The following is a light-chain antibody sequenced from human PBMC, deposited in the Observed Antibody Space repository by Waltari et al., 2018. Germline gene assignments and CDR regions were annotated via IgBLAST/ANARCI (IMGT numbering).Light chain of an antibody. J-gene: IGKJ1*01. CDR2: YAS. V-gene: IGKV6-21*02. Sequence: EIVLTQSPEFQSVTPKEKVTITCRASQRIGTSLHWFQQKSGQSPKLLIKYASQSISGVPSRFSGSESGTDFTLTISGLEPEDAATYYCQQSYSFPCTFGQGTKVEVK. CDR1: QRIGTS. CDR3: QQSYSFPCT.